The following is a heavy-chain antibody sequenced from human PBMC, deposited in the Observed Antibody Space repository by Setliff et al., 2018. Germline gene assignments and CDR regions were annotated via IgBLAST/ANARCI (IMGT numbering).Heavy chain of an antibody. J-gene: IGHJ4*02. D-gene: IGHD3-3*01. CDR1: GYTFISYG. CDR3: ARVPRLEWLLPTFDS. V-gene: IGHV1-18*01. Sequence: ASVKVSCKTSGYTFISYGLSWMRQAPGQGLEWMGWISGYNGNTEYAQNLQGRVTMTMDTSTSTAYMELRSLTSNDTAVYYCARVPRLEWLLPTFDSWGQGTLVTVSS. CDR2: ISGYNGNT.